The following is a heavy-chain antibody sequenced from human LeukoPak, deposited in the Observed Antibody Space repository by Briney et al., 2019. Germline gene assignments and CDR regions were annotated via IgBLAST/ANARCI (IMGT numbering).Heavy chain of an antibody. Sequence: GGSLRLSCAASGFTVSSNYMSWVRQAPGKGLEWVSVIYSGGSTYYSDSVKGRFTISRDNSKNTLSLQMNSLRAEDTAVYYCAAVVDWWPRLGATGSSFDYWGQGTLVTVSS. J-gene: IGHJ4*02. D-gene: IGHD1-26*01. CDR1: GFTVSSNY. CDR3: AAVVDWWPRLGATGSSFDY. V-gene: IGHV3-66*01. CDR2: IYSGGST.